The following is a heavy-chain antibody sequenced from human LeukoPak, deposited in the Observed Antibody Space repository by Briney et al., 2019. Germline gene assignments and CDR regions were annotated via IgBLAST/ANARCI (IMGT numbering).Heavy chain of an antibody. D-gene: IGHD4-17*01. V-gene: IGHV4-39*07. CDR1: GGSISSSSYY. Sequence: SETLSLTCTVSGGSISSSSYYWGWIRQPPGKGLEWIGSIYYSGSTYYNPSPKSRVTISVDTSKNQFSLKLSSVTAADTAVYYCASPTVTTRAEYFQHWGQGTLVTVSS. J-gene: IGHJ1*01. CDR2: IYYSGST. CDR3: ASPTVTTRAEYFQH.